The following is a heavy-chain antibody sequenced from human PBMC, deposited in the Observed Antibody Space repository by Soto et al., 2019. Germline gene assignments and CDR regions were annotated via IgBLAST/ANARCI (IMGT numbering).Heavy chain of an antibody. J-gene: IGHJ5*02. CDR2: IYYSGST. V-gene: IGHV4-59*08. D-gene: IGHD3-16*02. Sequence: PSETLSLTCTVSGGSISSYYWSWIRQPPGKGLEWIGYIYYSGSTNYNPSLKSRVTISVDTSKNQFSLKLSSVTAADTAVYYCARHTTYYDYIWGSYRYFWSDPWGQGTLVTVSS. CDR1: GGSISSYY. CDR3: ARHTTYYDYIWGSYRYFWSDP.